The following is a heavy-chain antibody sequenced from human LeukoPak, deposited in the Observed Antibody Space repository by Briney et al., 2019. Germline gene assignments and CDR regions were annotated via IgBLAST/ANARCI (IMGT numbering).Heavy chain of an antibody. V-gene: IGHV3-48*01. CDR3: ARVGSYGMDV. CDR2: ISTSSNTI. J-gene: IGHJ6*02. D-gene: IGHD3-10*01. Sequence: TGGSLRLSCAASGFTFSSYNMNWVRQAPGKGLEWVSYISTSSNTIYYADSVKGRFTISRDNAKNSLYLQMNDLRAEDTAVYYCARVGSYGMDVWGQGTMVTVSS. CDR1: GFTFSSYN.